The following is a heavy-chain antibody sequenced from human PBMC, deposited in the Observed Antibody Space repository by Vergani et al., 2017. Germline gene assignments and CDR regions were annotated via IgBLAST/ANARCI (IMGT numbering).Heavy chain of an antibody. Sequence: QVDLQESGPGLVKSSETLSLNCAVSGYSVGSGYYWGWIRQPPGRGLEWIGCVHSNGNTYYTSSLRSRATISRDTSKNQFSLRLTSVTAADTAVYYCARQNPYESAHVDFWGRGVLVTVSA. CDR1: GYSVGSGYY. CDR2: VHSNGNT. J-gene: IGHJ4*02. D-gene: IGHD3-22*01. CDR3: ARQNPYESAHVDF. V-gene: IGHV4-38-2*01.